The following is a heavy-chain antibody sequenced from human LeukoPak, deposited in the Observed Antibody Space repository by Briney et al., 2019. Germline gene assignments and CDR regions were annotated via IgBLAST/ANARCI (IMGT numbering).Heavy chain of an antibody. D-gene: IGHD6-6*01. CDR1: GGTFSSYA. Sequence: ASVKVSCKASGGTFSSYAIGWVRQAPGQGLEWMGRIIPILGIANYAQKFQGRVTITADKSTSTAYMELSSLRSEDTAVYYCARGGPYSSSKSPNWFDPWGQGTLVTVSS. V-gene: IGHV1-69*04. CDR2: IIPILGIA. CDR3: ARGGPYSSSKSPNWFDP. J-gene: IGHJ5*02.